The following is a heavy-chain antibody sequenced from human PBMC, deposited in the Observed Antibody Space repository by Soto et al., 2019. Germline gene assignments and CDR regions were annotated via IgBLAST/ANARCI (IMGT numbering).Heavy chain of an antibody. CDR1: GFTFSSYA. V-gene: IGHV3-30-3*01. J-gene: IGHJ5*02. D-gene: IGHD2-2*01. Sequence: QVQLVESGGGVVQPGRSLRLSCAASGFTFSSYAMHWVRQAPGKGLEWVAVISYDGSNKYYADSVKGRFTISRDNSKNTLCLQMSSLRAEDTAVYYCARHPLPTAYCISTFCNRLPWFAPWGQGALVTASS. CDR3: ARHPLPTAYCISTFCNRLPWFAP. CDR2: ISYDGSNK.